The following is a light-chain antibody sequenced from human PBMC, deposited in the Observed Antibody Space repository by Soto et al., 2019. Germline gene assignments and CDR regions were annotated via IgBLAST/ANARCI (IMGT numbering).Light chain of an antibody. V-gene: IGLV2-14*01. CDR3: SSYSSSSTRV. CDR1: SSDVGGYNY. J-gene: IGLJ3*02. CDR2: EVS. Sequence: QSAQTQPASVSGSPGQSITISCTGTSSDVGGYNYVSWYQHHPGKAPKLMIYEVSNRPSWVSNRFSGSKSGNTASLTISGLQAEDEADYYCSSYSSSSTRVFGGGTKLTVL.